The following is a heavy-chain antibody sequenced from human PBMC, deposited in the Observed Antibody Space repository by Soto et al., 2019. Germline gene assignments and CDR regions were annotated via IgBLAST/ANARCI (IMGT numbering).Heavy chain of an antibody. V-gene: IGHV1-18*04. CDR2: ISAYNGNT. D-gene: IGHD1-26*01. CDR1: GYTCTSYG. Sequence: ASVKVSCKASGYTCTSYGISWVRQAPGQGLVWMGCISAYNGNTNYAQKLQGRVTMTTDTSTSTAYMELRSLRSDDTAVYYCARVRGIVGATTGNWFDPWGQGTQVTVSS. J-gene: IGHJ5*02. CDR3: ARVRGIVGATTGNWFDP.